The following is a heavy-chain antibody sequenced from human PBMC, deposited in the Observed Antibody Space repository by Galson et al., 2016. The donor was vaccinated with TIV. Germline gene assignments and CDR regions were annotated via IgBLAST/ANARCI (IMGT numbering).Heavy chain of an antibody. D-gene: IGHD2-2*01. Sequence: QSGAEVKKPGESLKLSCKGSGYSFSSYWIAWVRQMPGKGLEWMGIIYPDDSDTTYSPSFQGQVTISVDKSISTAYLQWSSLKASDTAIYYCARGVVQATAIHGMDVWGQGTTVTVSS. CDR2: IYPDDSDT. CDR1: GYSFSSYW. V-gene: IGHV5-51*01. CDR3: ARGVVQATAIHGMDV. J-gene: IGHJ6*02.